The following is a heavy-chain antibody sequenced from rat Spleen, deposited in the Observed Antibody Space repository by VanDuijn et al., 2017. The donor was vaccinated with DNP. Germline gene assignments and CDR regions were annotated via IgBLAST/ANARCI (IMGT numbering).Heavy chain of an antibody. CDR3: TRHDYYFDY. Sequence: QVQLKESGPGLVQPSQTLSLTCTVSGFSLTTHHVSWVRQPPGKSLVWMGSIWGAGGTNYNSAVQSRLSINRDTSKSQVFLKLNSLQTDDTAIYYCTRHDYYFDYWGQGVMVTVSS. D-gene: IGHD1-7*01. V-gene: IGHV2-13*01. J-gene: IGHJ2*01. CDR2: IWGAGGT. CDR1: GFSLTTHH.